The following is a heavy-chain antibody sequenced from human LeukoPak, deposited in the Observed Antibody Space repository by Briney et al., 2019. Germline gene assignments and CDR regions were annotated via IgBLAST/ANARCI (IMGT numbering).Heavy chain of an antibody. D-gene: IGHD6-19*01. CDR1: GFTFSSYG. CDR3: AKDEHSSGWLYYGMDV. J-gene: IGHJ6*02. Sequence: GGSLRLSCAASGFTFSSYGMHWVRQAPGKGLEWVAVIWYDGSNKYYADSVKGRFTISRDNSKNTLYLQMNSLRAEDTAVYYCAKDEHSSGWLYYGMDVWGQGTTVTVSS. CDR2: IWYDGSNK. V-gene: IGHV3-33*06.